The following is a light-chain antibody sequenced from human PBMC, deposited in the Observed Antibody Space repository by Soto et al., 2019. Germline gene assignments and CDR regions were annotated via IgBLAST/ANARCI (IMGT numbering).Light chain of an antibody. Sequence: DIQLTQSPFLLSASVGDRVTITCRDSQGIRSYLAWYQQRPGKAPELLIYGASTLRTGVASRFSGSGSGTEFILTISSLQPEDFATYFCQQLNIFPPLFTFGPGTKVDIK. CDR3: QQLNIFPPLFT. CDR1: QGIRSY. J-gene: IGKJ3*01. CDR2: GAS. V-gene: IGKV1-9*01.